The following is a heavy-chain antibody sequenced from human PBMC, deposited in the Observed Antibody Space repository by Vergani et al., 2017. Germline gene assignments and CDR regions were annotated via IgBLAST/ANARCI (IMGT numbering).Heavy chain of an antibody. D-gene: IGHD5-12*01. Sequence: QVQLVQSGAEVKKPGSSVKVSCKASGGTFSSYAISWVRQAPGQGLEWMGRIIPIFGTANYAQKFQGRVTITADESTSTAYMELCSLRSEDTAVYYCARDPSASRGYSGPYYFNYWGQGTLVTVSS. J-gene: IGHJ4*02. CDR2: IIPIFGTA. CDR1: GGTFSSYA. V-gene: IGHV1-69*13. CDR3: ARDPSASRGYSGPYYFNY.